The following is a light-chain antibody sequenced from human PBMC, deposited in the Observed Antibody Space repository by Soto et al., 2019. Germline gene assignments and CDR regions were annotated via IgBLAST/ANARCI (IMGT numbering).Light chain of an antibody. CDR3: HQRQSWPRT. Sequence: EIVLTQSPATLSSFPGDRVTLSCRASQYINTRLACYQHRPGQSPRRLIYQTSLRAAGIPARFSASGSGTDFTLTISDVQPEDFALYSCHQRQSWPRTFGQRTKVAI. CDR1: QYINTR. CDR2: QTS. J-gene: IGKJ1*01. V-gene: IGKV3-11*01.